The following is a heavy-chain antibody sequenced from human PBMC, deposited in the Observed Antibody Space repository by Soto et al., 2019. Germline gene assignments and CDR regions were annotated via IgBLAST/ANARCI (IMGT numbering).Heavy chain of an antibody. CDR3: ARDPPEWSGRSCYDWFDP. V-gene: IGHV3-30-3*01. J-gene: IGHJ5*02. D-gene: IGHD2-15*01. Sequence: QVQLVESGGGVVQPGRSLRLSCAASGFTFSSYAMHWVRQAPGKGLEWVAVISYDGSNKYYADSVKGRFTISRDNSKNTLYLQMHSLRAEDTAVYYCARDPPEWSGRSCYDWFDPWGQGTLVTVSS. CDR1: GFTFSSYA. CDR2: ISYDGSNK.